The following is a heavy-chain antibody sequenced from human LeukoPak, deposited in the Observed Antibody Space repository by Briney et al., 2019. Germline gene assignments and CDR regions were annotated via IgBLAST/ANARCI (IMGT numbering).Heavy chain of an antibody. CDR3: ARYPMAAAPRFDN. CDR2: ITHSGST. Sequence: SETLSLTCAVHDGSFTSIYWSWIRQPPGRGLAWIGEITHSGSTNYNPSLKSRVTISLDTSKNQFSLKLNSVTAADAAVYYCARYPMAAAPRFDNWGQGTLVAVSS. D-gene: IGHD6-25*01. CDR1: DGSFTSIY. V-gene: IGHV4-34*01. J-gene: IGHJ4*02.